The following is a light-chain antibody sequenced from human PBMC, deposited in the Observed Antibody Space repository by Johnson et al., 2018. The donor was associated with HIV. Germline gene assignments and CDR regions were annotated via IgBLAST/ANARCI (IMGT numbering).Light chain of an antibody. J-gene: IGLJ1*01. CDR2: END. CDR3: GTWDNSLSAV. CDR1: SSNVVNNY. V-gene: IGLV1-51*02. Sequence: TQPPSVSAAPGQKVTISCSGSSSNVVNNYVSWYQQLPGTAPRLLIYENDKRPSGIPDRFSGSKSGTSATLGITGLQTGDEADYYCGTWDNSLSAVFGTGTKVTVL.